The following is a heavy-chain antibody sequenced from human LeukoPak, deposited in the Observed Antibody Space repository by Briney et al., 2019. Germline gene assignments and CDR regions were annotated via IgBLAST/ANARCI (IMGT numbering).Heavy chain of an antibody. CDR1: GYTFTSYD. CDR2: MNPNSGGT. J-gene: IGHJ3*02. Sequence: ASVKVSCKASGYTFTSYDINWVRQATGQGLEWMGWMNPNSGGTNYAQKFQGRVTMTRDTSISTAYMELSRLRSDDTAVYYCANYDPLDIWGQGTMVTVSS. V-gene: IGHV1-2*02. D-gene: IGHD3-22*01. CDR3: ANYDPLDI.